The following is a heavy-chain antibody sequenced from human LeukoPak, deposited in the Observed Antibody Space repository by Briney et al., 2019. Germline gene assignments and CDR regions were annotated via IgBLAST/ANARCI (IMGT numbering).Heavy chain of an antibody. J-gene: IGHJ4*02. V-gene: IGHV3-23*01. D-gene: IGHD2-15*01. Sequence: PGGSLRLSCAASGFTFSSYAMSWVRQAPGKGLEWVSAISGSGGSTYYADSVKGRFTISRVNSKNTLYLQMNSLRAEDTAVYYCAKVYCSGGSCYYDYWGQGTLVTVSS. CDR1: GFTFSSYA. CDR3: AKVYCSGGSCYYDY. CDR2: ISGSGGST.